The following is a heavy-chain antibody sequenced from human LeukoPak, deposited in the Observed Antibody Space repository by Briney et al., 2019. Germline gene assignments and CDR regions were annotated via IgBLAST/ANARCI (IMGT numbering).Heavy chain of an antibody. V-gene: IGHV1-18*01. J-gene: IGHJ3*02. CDR3: ARVGSGSYAPSAFDI. CDR1: GYTFTSYG. D-gene: IGHD1-26*01. Sequence: ASVKVSCKASGYTFTSYGISWVRQAPGQGLEWMGWISAYNGNTNYAQKLQGRITMTTDTSTSTAYMELRSLRSDDTAVYYCARVGSGSYAPSAFDIWGQGTMVTVSS. CDR2: ISAYNGNT.